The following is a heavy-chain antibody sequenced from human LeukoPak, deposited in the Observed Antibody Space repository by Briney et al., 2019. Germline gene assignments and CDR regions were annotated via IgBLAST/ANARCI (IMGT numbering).Heavy chain of an antibody. CDR2: ISYDGSNK. V-gene: IGHV3-30-3*01. CDR1: GFTFSSYA. J-gene: IGHJ1*01. CDR3: ARAGITTTGPLFQH. Sequence: PGRSLRLSCAASGFTFSSYAMHWVRQAPGKGLEWVAVISYDGSNKYYADSVKGRFTISRDNSKNTLYLQMNSLRAEDTAVYYCARAGITTTGPLFQHWGQGTLVTVSS. D-gene: IGHD6-13*01.